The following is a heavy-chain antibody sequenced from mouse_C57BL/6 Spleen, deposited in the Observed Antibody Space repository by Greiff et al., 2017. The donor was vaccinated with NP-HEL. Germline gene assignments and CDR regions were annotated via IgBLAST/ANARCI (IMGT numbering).Heavy chain of an antibody. V-gene: IGHV1-74*01. D-gene: IGHD1-1*01. CDR1: GYTFTSYW. Sequence: QVQLQQPGAELVKPGASVKVSCKASGYTFTSYWMHWVKQRPGQGLEWIGRIHPSDSDTNYNQKFKGKATLTVDKSSSTAYMQLSSLTSEDSAVYYCAMGSLTTVVATGYFDVWGTGTTVTVSS. J-gene: IGHJ1*03. CDR2: IHPSDSDT. CDR3: AMGSLTTVVATGYFDV.